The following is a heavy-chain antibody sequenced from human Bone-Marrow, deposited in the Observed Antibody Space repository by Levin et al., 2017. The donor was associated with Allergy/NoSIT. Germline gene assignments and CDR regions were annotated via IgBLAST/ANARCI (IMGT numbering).Heavy chain of an antibody. CDR1: GFTFSSYV. CDR2: IWYDASKK. Sequence: GESLKISCAASGFTFSSYVIHWVRQAPGKGLEWVALIWYDASKKYYADSVKGRFIISRDNSKNTLYLQMNSLRAEDTGVYYCVREGGGYGTLDYWGQGTLVTVSS. J-gene: IGHJ4*02. D-gene: IGHD5-12*01. CDR3: VREGGGYGTLDY. V-gene: IGHV3-33*01.